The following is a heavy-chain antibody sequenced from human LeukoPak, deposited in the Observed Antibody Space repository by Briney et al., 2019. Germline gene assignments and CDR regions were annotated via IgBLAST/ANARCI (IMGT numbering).Heavy chain of an antibody. CDR2: IYTSGST. Sequence: SETLSLTRTVSGGSISSYYWSWIRQPAGKGLEWIGRIYTSGSTNYNPSLKSRVTMSVDTSKNQFSLKLSSVTAADTAVYYCARVSFHYPSRGVRSYYFDYWGQGTLVTVSS. J-gene: IGHJ4*02. V-gene: IGHV4-4*07. D-gene: IGHD3-10*01. CDR3: ARVSFHYPSRGVRSYYFDY. CDR1: GGSISSYY.